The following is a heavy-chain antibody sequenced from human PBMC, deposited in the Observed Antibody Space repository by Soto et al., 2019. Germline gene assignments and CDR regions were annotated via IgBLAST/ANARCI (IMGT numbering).Heavy chain of an antibody. D-gene: IGHD6-19*01. V-gene: IGHV3-11*03. CDR2: ISSSSSYT. J-gene: IGHJ4*02. CDR1: GFTFSDYY. CDR3: ASGSGWYFH. Sequence: GGSLRLSCAASGFTFSDYYVSWISQAPGKGLEWVSYISSSSSYTNYADSVKGRITISRDNAKKQFSLKLSSVTAADTAVYYFASGSGWYFHWGQGTQVTVSS.